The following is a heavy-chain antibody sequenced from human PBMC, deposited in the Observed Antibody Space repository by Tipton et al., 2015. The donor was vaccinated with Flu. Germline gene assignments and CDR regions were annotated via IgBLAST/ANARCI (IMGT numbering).Heavy chain of an antibody. CDR2: IYHSGTT. CDR3: ARRSYSNYVSEPKNCFDP. Sequence: TLSLTCAVSGYSISSGYYWGWIRQPPGKGLEWIGSIYHSGTTYYNPSLKSRVTISVDRSKNQFSLKVSSVTAADTAVYYCARRSYSNYVSEPKNCFDPWGQGTLVTVSS. J-gene: IGHJ5*02. CDR1: GYSISSGYY. V-gene: IGHV4-38-2*01. D-gene: IGHD4-11*01.